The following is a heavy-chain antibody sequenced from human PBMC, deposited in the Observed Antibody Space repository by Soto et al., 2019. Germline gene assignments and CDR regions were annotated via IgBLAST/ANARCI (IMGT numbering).Heavy chain of an antibody. J-gene: IGHJ4*02. CDR2: TCRYGREL. Sequence: PGGSLRLSCAASGFTFSTYCMNWVRHTPGTGLVWVSRTCRYGRELYYADSVKGRCTISRDDAKNTLYLQMDSLRVEETDIYYCVRGTTAWRGMDYWGQGALVTVAS. CDR3: VRGTTAWRGMDY. V-gene: IGHV3-74*01. CDR1: GFTFSTYC. D-gene: IGHD1-1*01.